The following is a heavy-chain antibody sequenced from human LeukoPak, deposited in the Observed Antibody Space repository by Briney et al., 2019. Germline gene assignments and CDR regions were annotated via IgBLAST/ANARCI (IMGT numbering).Heavy chain of an antibody. V-gene: IGHV3-23*01. CDR1: GFTFSSYA. CDR2: ISGSGGST. Sequence: GGSLRLSCAASGFTFSSYAMSWVRQAPGKGLEWVSAISGSGGSTYYADSVKGRFTISRDNSKNTLYLQMNSLRAEDTAVYYCAKDGIIVVVITTRFGYWGQGTLVTVSS. J-gene: IGHJ4*02. D-gene: IGHD3-22*01. CDR3: AKDGIIVVVITTRFGY.